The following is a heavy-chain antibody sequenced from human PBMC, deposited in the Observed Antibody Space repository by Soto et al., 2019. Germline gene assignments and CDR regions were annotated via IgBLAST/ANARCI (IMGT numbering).Heavy chain of an antibody. Sequence: PGGSLRLSCTASGFTFGDYAMSWFRQAPGKGLEWVGFIRSKAYGGTTEYAASVKGRFTISRDDSKSIAYLQMNSLKTEDTAVYYCTRDGSDYSNLEDSYWGHGTLVTVSS. J-gene: IGHJ4*01. CDR1: GFTFGDYA. CDR2: IRSKAYGGTT. V-gene: IGHV3-49*03. CDR3: TRDGSDYSNLEDSY. D-gene: IGHD4-4*01.